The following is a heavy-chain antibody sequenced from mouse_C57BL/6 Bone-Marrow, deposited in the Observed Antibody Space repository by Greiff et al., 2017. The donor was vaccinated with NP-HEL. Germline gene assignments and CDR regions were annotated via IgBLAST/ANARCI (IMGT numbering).Heavy chain of an antibody. D-gene: IGHD2-1*01. CDR1: GYTFTDYY. Sequence: QVQLQQSGPELLKPGASVKISCKASGYTFTDYYINWVKQRPGQGLEWIGWIFPGSGSTYYNEKFKGKATLTVDKSSSTAYMLLSSLTSEDSAVYFCARGGDYGNYGWYFDVWGTGTTVTVSS. CDR2: IFPGSGST. V-gene: IGHV1-75*01. J-gene: IGHJ1*03. CDR3: ARGGDYGNYGWYFDV.